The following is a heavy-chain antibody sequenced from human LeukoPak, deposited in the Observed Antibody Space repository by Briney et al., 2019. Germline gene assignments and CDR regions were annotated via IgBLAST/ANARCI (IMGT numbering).Heavy chain of an antibody. CDR3: AKALLTYSGSSDY. Sequence: PGRSLRLSCAASGFTFSSYAMSWVRQAPGKGLEWVSAISGSGGSIYYADSVKGRFTISRDNSKNTLYLQMNSLRAEDTGVYYCAKALLTYSGSSDYWGQGTLVTVSS. CDR2: ISGSGGSI. V-gene: IGHV3-23*01. CDR1: GFTFSSYA. D-gene: IGHD6-6*01. J-gene: IGHJ4*02.